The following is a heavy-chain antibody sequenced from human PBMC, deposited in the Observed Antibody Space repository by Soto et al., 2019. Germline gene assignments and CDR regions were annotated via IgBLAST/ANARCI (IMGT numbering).Heavy chain of an antibody. CDR1: CGSVSSGSYY. Sequence: PSETLSLTCTVSCGSVSSGSYYWSWIRQPPGKGLEWIGYIFYSGSTNYNPSLKSRVTISVDTSKNQFSLKLSSVTAADTAVYYCARGRLWFDLWGQGTLVTVPQ. CDR2: IFYSGST. CDR3: ARGRLWFDL. J-gene: IGHJ5*02. V-gene: IGHV4-61*01.